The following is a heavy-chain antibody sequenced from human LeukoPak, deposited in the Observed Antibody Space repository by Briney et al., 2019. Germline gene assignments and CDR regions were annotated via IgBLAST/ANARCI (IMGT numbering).Heavy chain of an antibody. Sequence: GGSLRLSCAASGFTFSDYYMSWIRQAPGKGLEWVSYISSSGSTIYYADSVKGRFTISRDNAKNPLYLQMNSLRAEDTAVYYCARRAVLPAASDYWGQGTLVTVSS. J-gene: IGHJ4*02. CDR1: GFTFSDYY. V-gene: IGHV3-11*01. CDR2: ISSSGSTI. CDR3: ARRAVLPAASDY. D-gene: IGHD2-2*01.